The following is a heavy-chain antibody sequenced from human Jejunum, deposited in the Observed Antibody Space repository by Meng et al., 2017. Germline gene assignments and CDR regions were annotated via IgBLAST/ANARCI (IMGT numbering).Heavy chain of an antibody. CDR2: IYYSGGT. D-gene: IGHD6-6*01. CDR1: GGSVSSAAYY. Sequence: GQGQESGHGPVRPSETLSLTCPVSGGSVSSAAYYWNWIRQPPGKGLEWIGYIYYSGGTTYSPSLNSRVTISIDTAKNQVSLKVSSVTAADTAVYYCAHSSSSSSFGFDYWGQGTLVTVSS. V-gene: IGHV4-61*08. CDR3: AHSSSSSSFGFDY. J-gene: IGHJ4*02.